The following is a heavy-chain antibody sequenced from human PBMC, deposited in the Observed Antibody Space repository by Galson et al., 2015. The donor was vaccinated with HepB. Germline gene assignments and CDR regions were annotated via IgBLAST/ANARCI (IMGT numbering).Heavy chain of an antibody. J-gene: IGHJ4*02. V-gene: IGHV1-2*06. D-gene: IGHD3-3*01. CDR2: INPNGGAT. Sequence: SVKVSCKGSGFTYIGYPIHWVRRAPGQGLEWLGRINPNGGATTYAQNLQGRVTLTRTTSSKTAYMDLTSLKPDDSAVYYCSRDLRPTNFGVFTLDYWGKGSLVTVSS. CDR3: SRDLRPTNFGVFTLDY. CDR1: GFTYIGYP.